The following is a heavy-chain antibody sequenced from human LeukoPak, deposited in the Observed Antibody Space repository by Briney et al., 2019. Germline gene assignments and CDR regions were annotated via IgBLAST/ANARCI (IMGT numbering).Heavy chain of an antibody. CDR1: GFTFSSYW. V-gene: IGHV3-7*01. D-gene: IGHD3-9*01. J-gene: IGHJ4*02. Sequence: GGSLRLSCAASGFTFSSYWMTWVRQAPGKGLEWVASIKEDGGEKYNVDSVKGRFTSSRDNAKNSPYLQMNSLTAEDTGVYYCARDYGYNNDWFGAPFDYWGQGTLVTVSS. CDR2: IKEDGGEK. CDR3: ARDYGYNNDWFGAPFDY.